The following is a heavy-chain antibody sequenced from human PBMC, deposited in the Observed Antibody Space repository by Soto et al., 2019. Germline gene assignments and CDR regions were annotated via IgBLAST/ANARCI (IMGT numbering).Heavy chain of an antibody. J-gene: IGHJ4*02. V-gene: IGHV4-4*07. Sequence: QVQLQESGPGLVEPSETLSLTCTVSGGSISSYYWSWIRQPAGKGLEWFGRIYTSGSTSYNPSLKSRVTMAVDTSKNQFPLKLSSVTAADTAVYYCARPARLGWSGYYFDYWGQGTLVTVSS. D-gene: IGHD2-21*01. CDR1: GGSISSYY. CDR2: IYTSGST. CDR3: ARPARLGWSGYYFDY.